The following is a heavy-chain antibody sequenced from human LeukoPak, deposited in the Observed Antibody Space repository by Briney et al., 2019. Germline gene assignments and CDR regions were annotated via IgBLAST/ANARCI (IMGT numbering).Heavy chain of an antibody. D-gene: IGHD3-10*01. CDR2: ISAYNGNT. CDR1: GYTFTSYG. V-gene: IGHV1-18*01. CDR3: ASEGMVRGVIISVAY. Sequence: ASVKVSCKASGYTFTSYGISWARQAPGQGLEWMGWISAYNGNTNYAQKLQGRVTMTTDTSTSTAYMELRSLRSDDTAVYYCASEGMVRGVIISVAYWGQGTLVTVSS. J-gene: IGHJ4*02.